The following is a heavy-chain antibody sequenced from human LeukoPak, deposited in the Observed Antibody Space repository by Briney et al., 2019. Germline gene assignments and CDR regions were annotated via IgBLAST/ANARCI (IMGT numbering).Heavy chain of an antibody. Sequence: ASVKVSCKASGYTFTGYYMHWVRQAPGQGLEWMGWINPNSGGTNYAQKFQGWVTMTRDTSIGTAYMELSKLRSDDTAVYYCAREGGGSGGWFDPWGQGTLVTVSS. D-gene: IGHD2-15*01. CDR2: INPNSGGT. CDR3: AREGGGSGGWFDP. J-gene: IGHJ5*02. V-gene: IGHV1-2*04. CDR1: GYTFTGYY.